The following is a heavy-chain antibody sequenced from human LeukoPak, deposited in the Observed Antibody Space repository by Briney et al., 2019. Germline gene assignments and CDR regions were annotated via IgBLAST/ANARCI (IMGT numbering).Heavy chain of an antibody. J-gene: IGHJ4*02. CDR2: ISPGGGTT. CDR3: AKMYSSSAPDDY. V-gene: IGHV3-23*01. Sequence: GGSLRLSCAVSGFTFTNEAMGWVRQLRGGGLEWVSTISPGGGTTYYAESMKGRFTISRDNSKSTLYLEMNSLRAEDTAVYYCAKMYSSSAPDDYWGQGTLVTVSS. CDR1: GFTFTNEA. D-gene: IGHD6-6*01.